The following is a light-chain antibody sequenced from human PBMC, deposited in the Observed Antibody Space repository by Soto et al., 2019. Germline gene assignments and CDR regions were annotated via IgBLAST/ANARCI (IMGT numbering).Light chain of an antibody. CDR2: GAS. J-gene: IGKJ4*01. CDR1: QSVSSSY. CDR3: QQYGSSRALT. Sequence: EIVLTQSPGTLSLSPEERATNSCRASQSVSSSYLAWYQQKPGQAPRLLIYGASSRATGIPDRFSGSGSGTDFTLTISRLEPEDFAVYYCQQYGSSRALTFGGGTNVDI. V-gene: IGKV3-20*01.